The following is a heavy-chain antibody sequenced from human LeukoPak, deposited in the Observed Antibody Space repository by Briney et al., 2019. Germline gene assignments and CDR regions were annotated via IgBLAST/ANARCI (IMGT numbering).Heavy chain of an antibody. CDR3: ARVDIRTAFFDY. D-gene: IGHD5-12*01. Sequence: SETLSLTCTVPGGSINSYYWSWIRQPAGKGLEWIGRIYSSGSTGYNPSLKSRVTTSLDTSKNQFSLNLSSVTAADTAVYYCARVDIRTAFFDYWGQGTLVSVSS. CDR2: IYSSGST. V-gene: IGHV4-4*07. CDR1: GGSINSYY. J-gene: IGHJ4*02.